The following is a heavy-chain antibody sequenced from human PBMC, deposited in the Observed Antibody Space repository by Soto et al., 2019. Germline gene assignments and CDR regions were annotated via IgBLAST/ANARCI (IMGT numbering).Heavy chain of an antibody. D-gene: IGHD3-10*01. CDR3: ARVRGYYYGSGSYYTYYYYMDV. CDR2: INHSGST. V-gene: IGHV4-34*01. Sequence: SETLSLTCAVYGGSFSGYYWSWIRQPPGKGLEWIGEINHSGSTNYNPSLKSRVTISVDTSKNQFSLKLSSVTAADTAVYYCARVRGYYYGSGSYYTYYYYMDVWGKGTTVTVSS. CDR1: GGSFSGYY. J-gene: IGHJ6*03.